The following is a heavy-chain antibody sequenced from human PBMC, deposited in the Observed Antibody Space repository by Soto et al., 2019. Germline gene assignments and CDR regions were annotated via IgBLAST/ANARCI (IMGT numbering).Heavy chain of an antibody. J-gene: IGHJ5*02. Sequence: TLALACTVSGGSISRGGYYWSWIRQHPGKGLEWIGYIYYSGSTYYNPSLKSRVTISVDTSKNQCSLKLSSVTAADTAVYYCARVEASWFDPWGQGTLVTVSS. CDR1: GGSISRGGYY. V-gene: IGHV4-31*03. CDR2: IYYSGST. CDR3: ARVEASWFDP.